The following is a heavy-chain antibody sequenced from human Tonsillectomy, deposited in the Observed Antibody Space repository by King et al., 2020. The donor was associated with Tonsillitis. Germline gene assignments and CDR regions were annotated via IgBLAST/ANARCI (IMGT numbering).Heavy chain of an antibody. CDR1: GFTFSSYA. Sequence: VQSGKSLRLSCAASGFTFSSYAMHWVRQAPGKGLEWVTTISFGGSNKYYADSVKDRFTISRDNSKNTLYLQMNNLRPEDTALYFCVRGYTSSSDLDYWGQGTLVTVSS. J-gene: IGHJ4*02. CDR2: ISFGGSNK. D-gene: IGHD5-12*01. V-gene: IGHV3-30*14. CDR3: VRGYTSSSDLDY.